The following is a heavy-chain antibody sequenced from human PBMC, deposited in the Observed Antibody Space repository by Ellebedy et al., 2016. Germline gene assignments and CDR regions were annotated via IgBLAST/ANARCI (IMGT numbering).Heavy chain of an antibody. Sequence: GESLKISCQGSGYNFLKYWIGWARQMPGKGLEWMAVIYPEDSDVRYSSSFHGQVTMSVDKSLNTAYLQWTSLKASDTAIYYCARHDGYRDHFDFWGQGTQVTVSS. D-gene: IGHD5-24*01. V-gene: IGHV5-51*01. CDR1: GYNFLKYW. CDR2: IYPEDSDV. J-gene: IGHJ4*02. CDR3: ARHDGYRDHFDF.